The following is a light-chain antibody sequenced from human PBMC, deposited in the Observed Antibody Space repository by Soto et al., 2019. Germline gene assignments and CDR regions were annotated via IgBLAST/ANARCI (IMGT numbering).Light chain of an antibody. Sequence: QSALTQPRSVSGSPGQSVTISCTGTSSDVGGYNYVSLYQQYPGKAPKLLIYAVSERPSGVPDRFSGSRSGNTASLTISGLQAEDEAEYYCCSYAGHYTVIFGGGTQLPVL. CDR3: CSYAGHYTVI. V-gene: IGLV2-11*01. CDR2: AVS. CDR1: SSDVGGYNY. J-gene: IGLJ2*01.